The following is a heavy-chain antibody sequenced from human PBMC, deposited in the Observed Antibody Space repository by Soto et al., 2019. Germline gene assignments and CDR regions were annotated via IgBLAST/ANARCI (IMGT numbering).Heavy chain of an antibody. V-gene: IGHV4-59*01. Sequence: SETLSVTCSVSGDSISSYYWGWILQPPGKGLEWIGYVYYSGSTNYNPSFKSRVAISVDTSKNQFSLNLSSVTAADTAVYYCARVGRGYYSYYFDYWGQGTLVTVS. CDR3: ARVGRGYYSYYFDY. CDR2: VYYSGST. CDR1: GDSISSYY. D-gene: IGHD3-22*01. J-gene: IGHJ4*02.